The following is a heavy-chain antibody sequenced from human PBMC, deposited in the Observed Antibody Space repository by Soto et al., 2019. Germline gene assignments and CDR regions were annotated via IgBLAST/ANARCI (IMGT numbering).Heavy chain of an antibody. CDR1: GIMSSGYG. J-gene: IGHJ4*02. D-gene: IGHD6-25*01. V-gene: IGHV1-69*09. CDR2: INPILDST. CDR3: ATMKRARLDS. Sequence: QEQVVQSGPAMKEPWSSVKVSCRASGIMSSGYGFSWVRQAPGQGLEWVGMINPILDSTHYAQNLQGRVSLSVDKSKDTAYLEVTSLSLEDAAIYFCATMKRARLDSWGRGTVVTVSS.